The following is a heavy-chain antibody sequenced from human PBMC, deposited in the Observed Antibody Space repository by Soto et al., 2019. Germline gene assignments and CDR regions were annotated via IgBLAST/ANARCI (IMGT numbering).Heavy chain of an antibody. V-gene: IGHV4-39*01. CDR2: FFYGGTA. J-gene: IGHJ4*02. D-gene: IGHD4-17*01. Sequence: PSETLSLTCPVSGGSVIRSAYYWDFIRQPPGKGLEWIGSFFYGGTAYYNPSLKSRVTMSVDTSKNQFSLKLISVTAADTSVYYCARRTTVTPGGYFDYWGQGMLVTVSS. CDR1: GGSVIRSAYY. CDR3: ARRTTVTPGGYFDY.